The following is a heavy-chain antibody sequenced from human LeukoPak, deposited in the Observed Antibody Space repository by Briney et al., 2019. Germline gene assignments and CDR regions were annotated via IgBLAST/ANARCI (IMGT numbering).Heavy chain of an antibody. D-gene: IGHD6-13*01. CDR2: ISSSSSYI. J-gene: IGHJ5*02. Sequence: GGSLRLSCAASGFTFSSYSMNWLRQAPGKGLEWVSSISSSSSYIFYADSVKGRFTISRDNAKNSLYLQMNSLRAEDTAVYYCARESIIPGYSSKIDPWGPGTLVTVSS. V-gene: IGHV3-21*01. CDR3: ARESIIPGYSSKIDP. CDR1: GFTFSSYS.